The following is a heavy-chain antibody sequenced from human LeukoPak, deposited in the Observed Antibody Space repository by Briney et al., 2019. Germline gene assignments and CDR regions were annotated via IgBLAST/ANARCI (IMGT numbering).Heavy chain of an antibody. J-gene: IGHJ3*02. CDR1: GGSISSYY. CDR2: IYYSGST. V-gene: IGHV4-59*08. D-gene: IGHD1-26*01. Sequence: SETLSLTCTVSGGSISSYYWSWIRQPPGKGLEWIGYIYYSGSTNYNPSLKSRVTISVDTSKNQFSLKLSSVTAADTAVYYCARQHNIVGATTRAFEIWGQGTMVTVSS. CDR3: ARQHNIVGATTRAFEI.